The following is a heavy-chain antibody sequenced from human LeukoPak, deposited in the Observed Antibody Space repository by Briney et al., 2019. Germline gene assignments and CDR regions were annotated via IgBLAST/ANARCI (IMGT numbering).Heavy chain of an antibody. D-gene: IGHD3-9*01. V-gene: IGHV1-18*01. Sequence: ASVKVSCKASGYTFTNYGITWMRQAPGQGLEWMGWISAYNGKTNYAQTLQGRVTMTTDTSTSTAYMELRSLRSDDTAVYYCAKVSESNYDILTGYYTPYYFDYWGQGTLVTVSS. J-gene: IGHJ4*02. CDR3: AKVSESNYDILTGYYTPYYFDY. CDR1: GYTFTNYG. CDR2: ISAYNGKT.